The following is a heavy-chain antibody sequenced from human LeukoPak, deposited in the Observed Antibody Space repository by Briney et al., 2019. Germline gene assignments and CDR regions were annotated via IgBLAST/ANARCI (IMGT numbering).Heavy chain of an antibody. CDR3: ARDLPAAVD. CDR1: GFSFSSYS. Sequence: GGSLTHFCAASGFSFSSYSMSWVRHAPGKGLEWVSFISRSSSDIYRADSVEGRFTISRDNAKNSLYLQMNSLRAEDPAVYYCARDLPAAVDWGQGTLVTVSS. CDR2: ISRSSSDI. J-gene: IGHJ4*02. D-gene: IGHD2-2*01. V-gene: IGHV3-21*01.